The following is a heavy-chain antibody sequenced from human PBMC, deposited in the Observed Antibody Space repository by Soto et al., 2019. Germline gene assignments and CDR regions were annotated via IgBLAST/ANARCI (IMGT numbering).Heavy chain of an antibody. V-gene: IGHV4-39*01. J-gene: IGHJ4*02. CDR2: IYYSGST. CDR3: AGAGYSSGWCFDY. Sequence: PSETLSLTCTVSGGSISSSSYYWGWIRQPPGKGLEWIGSIYYSGSTYYNPSLKSRVTISVDTSKNQFSLKLSSVTAADTAVYYCAGAGYSSGWCFDYWGQGTLVTVSS. CDR1: GGSISSSSYY. D-gene: IGHD6-19*01.